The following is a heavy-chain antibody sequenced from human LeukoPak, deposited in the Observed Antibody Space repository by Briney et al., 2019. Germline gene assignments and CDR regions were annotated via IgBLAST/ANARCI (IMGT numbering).Heavy chain of an antibody. Sequence: GGFLRLSCAASGFTFSSYGMHWVRQAPGKGLEWLAFIRYDESDKYYADSVKGRFTISRDNSKNTLYLQLNSLRVEDTAVYYCAKGRNYGSGSSTPHYDFWGQGTLVIVSS. V-gene: IGHV3-30*02. CDR3: AKGRNYGSGSSTPHYDF. CDR1: GFTFSSYG. CDR2: IRYDESDK. D-gene: IGHD3-10*01. J-gene: IGHJ4*02.